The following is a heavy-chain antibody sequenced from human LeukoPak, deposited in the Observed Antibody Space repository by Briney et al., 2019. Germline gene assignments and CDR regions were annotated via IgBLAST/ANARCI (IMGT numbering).Heavy chain of an antibody. V-gene: IGHV5-51*01. J-gene: IGHJ5*02. CDR2: IYPGDSDT. CDR1: GYSFTSYW. Sequence: GESLKISCKGSGYSFTSYWIGWVRQMPGKGLEWMGIIYPGDSDTRYSPSFQGQVTISADKSISIAYLQWSSLKASDTAMYYCARGYYDYVWGSYRHKWFDPWGQGTLVTVSS. D-gene: IGHD3-16*02. CDR3: ARGYYDYVWGSYRHKWFDP.